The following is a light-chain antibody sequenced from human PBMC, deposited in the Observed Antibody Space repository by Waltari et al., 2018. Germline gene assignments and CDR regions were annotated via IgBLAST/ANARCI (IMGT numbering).Light chain of an antibody. CDR2: DVS. J-gene: IGLJ2*01. Sequence: QSALTQPASVSGSPGQSITISCTGTSSDIDGYNYVSWYQQVPGKAPKLMIYDVSNRPSGVSSRFSGSKSGNTASLTISGLQAEDEADYFCSSYMDSSTLELFGGGTSLTVL. CDR1: SSDIDGYNY. V-gene: IGLV2-14*03. CDR3: SSYMDSSTLEL.